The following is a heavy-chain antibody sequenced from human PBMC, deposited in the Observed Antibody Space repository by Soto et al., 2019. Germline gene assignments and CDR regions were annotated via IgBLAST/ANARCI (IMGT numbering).Heavy chain of an antibody. CDR2: IYYSGST. D-gene: IGHD3-22*01. CDR1: GGSISSSSYY. J-gene: IGHJ6*02. CDR3: ARRLYYDSSGFEGGAMDV. Sequence: QLQLQESGPGLVKPSETLSLTCTVSGGSISSSSYYWGWIRQPPGKGLAWIGSIYYSGSTYYNPSLKSRVTIFVDTSKNQFSLKLSSVTAADKAVYYCARRLYYDSSGFEGGAMDVWGQGTTVTVSS. V-gene: IGHV4-39*01.